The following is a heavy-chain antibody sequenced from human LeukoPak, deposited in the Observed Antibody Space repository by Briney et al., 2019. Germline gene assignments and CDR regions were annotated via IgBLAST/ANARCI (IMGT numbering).Heavy chain of an antibody. CDR3: ARGYCTGTSCYKGY. Sequence: SETLSLTCTVSGGSISGGSYYWSWIRQPAGKGLEWIGRIYTSGSTNYNPSLKSRVTISVDTSKNQFSLRLSSVTAADTAVYYCARGYCTGTSCYKGYWGQGTLVTVSS. CDR2: IYTSGST. D-gene: IGHD2-2*02. CDR1: GGSISGGSYY. V-gene: IGHV4-61*02. J-gene: IGHJ4*02.